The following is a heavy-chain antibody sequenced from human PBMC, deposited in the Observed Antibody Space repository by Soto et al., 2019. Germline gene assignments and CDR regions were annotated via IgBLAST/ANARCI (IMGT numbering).Heavy chain of an antibody. CDR1: GFTFSSYG. V-gene: IGHV3-33*01. CDR3: ERRLGGQTPDMDV. D-gene: IGHD1-26*01. J-gene: IGHJ6*02. CDR2: IWYDGSNK. Sequence: QVQLVESGGGVVQPGRSLRLSCAASGFTFSSYGMHWVRQAPGKGLEWVAVIWYDGSNKYYADSVKGRFTISRDNSKNTLYRQMNSLRAEDTAVYYCERRLGGQTPDMDVWGQGTTVTVSS.